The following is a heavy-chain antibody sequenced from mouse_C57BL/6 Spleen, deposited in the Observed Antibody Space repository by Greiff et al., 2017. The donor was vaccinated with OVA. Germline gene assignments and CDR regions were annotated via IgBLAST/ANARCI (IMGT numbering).Heavy chain of an antibody. J-gene: IGHJ2*01. Sequence: VQLQESGAELARPGASVKLSCKASGYTFTSYGISWVKQRTGQGLEWIGEIYPRSGNTYYNEKFKGKATLTADKSSSTAYMELRSLTSEDSAVYFCARGWLLVYFDYWGQGTTLTVSS. D-gene: IGHD2-3*01. CDR3: ARGWLLVYFDY. CDR2: IYPRSGNT. CDR1: GYTFTSYG. V-gene: IGHV1-81*01.